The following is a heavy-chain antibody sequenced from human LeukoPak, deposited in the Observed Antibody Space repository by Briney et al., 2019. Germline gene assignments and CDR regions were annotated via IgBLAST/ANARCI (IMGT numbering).Heavy chain of an antibody. Sequence: GGSLRLSCAASGFTFSSSWMAWVRQAPGKGPEWVANIKEDGSERYYVDSVKGRFTISRDNAKNSLYLQMNSLRAEDTAVYYCARGSSGSLDYWGQGTLVAVSS. CDR3: ARGSSGSLDY. D-gene: IGHD6-19*01. J-gene: IGHJ4*02. CDR1: GFTFSSSW. CDR2: IKEDGSER. V-gene: IGHV3-7*04.